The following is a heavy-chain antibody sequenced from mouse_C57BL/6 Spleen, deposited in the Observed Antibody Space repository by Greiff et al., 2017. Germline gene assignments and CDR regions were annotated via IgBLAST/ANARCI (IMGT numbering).Heavy chain of an antibody. CDR2: IYTRDGST. CDR3: ARAAPITTVAIYY. V-gene: IGHV1-78*01. D-gene: IGHD1-1*01. Sequence: VQVVESDAELVKPGASVKISCQVSGYTFTDHTIHWMKQRPEQGLEWIGYIYTRDGSTKYNEKFKCKATLTSDKSSSTAFMQLNSLTSEDSAVYFCARAAPITTVAIYYWGQGTTLTVST. CDR1: GYTFTDHT. J-gene: IGHJ2*01.